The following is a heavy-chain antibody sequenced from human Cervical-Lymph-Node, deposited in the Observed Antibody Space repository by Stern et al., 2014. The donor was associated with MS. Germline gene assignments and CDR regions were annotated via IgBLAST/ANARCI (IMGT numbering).Heavy chain of an antibody. CDR2: ISNDGNEK. Sequence: EQLVESGGGVVQPGRSLRLSCAASGFTLRSYGMHWVRQAPGKGLEWVAVISNDGNEKYYTDSVKGRFTISRDNSKNTLYLQMNSLRIEDTAVYYCAKDRLFCSGGGCYAMDVWGQGTTVTVSS. CDR1: GFTLRSYG. J-gene: IGHJ6*02. CDR3: AKDRLFCSGGGCYAMDV. D-gene: IGHD2-15*01. V-gene: IGHV3-30*18.